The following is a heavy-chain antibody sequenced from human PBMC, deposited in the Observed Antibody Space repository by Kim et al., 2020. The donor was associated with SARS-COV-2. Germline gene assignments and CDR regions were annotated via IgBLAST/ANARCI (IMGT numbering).Heavy chain of an antibody. D-gene: IGHD4-4*01. CDR2: TSGHT. J-gene: IGHJ4*02. CDR3: ARSVTHDY. V-gene: IGHV4-59*10. Sequence: TSGHTNHSPSLYRRVTKSVDTSKNQFSLKLSSVPAADTAVYYCARSVTHDYWGQGTLVTVSS.